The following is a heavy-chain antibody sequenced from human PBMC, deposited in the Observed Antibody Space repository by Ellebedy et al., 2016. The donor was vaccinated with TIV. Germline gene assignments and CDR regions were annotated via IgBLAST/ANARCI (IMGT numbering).Heavy chain of an antibody. CDR1: GGTFSSYA. J-gene: IGHJ6*02. Sequence: SVKVSCXASGGTFSSYAISWVRQAPGQGLEWMGGIIPIFGTANYAQKFQGRVTITADESTSTAYMELSSLRSEDTAVYYCAVGIVPQVWYGMDVWGQGTTVTVSS. V-gene: IGHV1-69*13. CDR3: AVGIVPQVWYGMDV. CDR2: IIPIFGTA. D-gene: IGHD2-8*01.